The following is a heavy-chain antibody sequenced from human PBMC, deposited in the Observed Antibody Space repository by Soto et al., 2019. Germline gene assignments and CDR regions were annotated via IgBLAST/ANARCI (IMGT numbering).Heavy chain of an antibody. D-gene: IGHD4-17*01. CDR1: GGSISSGGYS. V-gene: IGHV4-30-2*01. CDR3: ARHGTTVTTVDY. J-gene: IGHJ4*02. CDR2: IYYSGST. Sequence: QLQLQESGSGLVKPSQTLSLTCAVSGGSISSGGYSWSWIRQPPGKGLEWIGYIYYSGSTYYNPSLKSRVTISVDRSKNQFSLKLTSVTAADTAVYYCARHGTTVTTVDYWGQGTLVTVSS.